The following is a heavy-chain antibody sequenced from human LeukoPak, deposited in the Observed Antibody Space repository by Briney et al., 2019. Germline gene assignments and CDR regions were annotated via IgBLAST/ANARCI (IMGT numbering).Heavy chain of an antibody. CDR3: AKNGGPHGMDV. CDR1: GFIFSSIW. J-gene: IGHJ6*02. CDR2: IKHDGSET. Sequence: PGGSLRLSCAASGFIFSSIWMSWVRQAPGKGLEWVANIKHDGSETNYVDSVKGRFSISRDNAKNSLHLQMNSLRVEDTAVYYCAKNGGPHGMDVWGLGTTVTVSS. V-gene: IGHV3-7*02. D-gene: IGHD3-16*01.